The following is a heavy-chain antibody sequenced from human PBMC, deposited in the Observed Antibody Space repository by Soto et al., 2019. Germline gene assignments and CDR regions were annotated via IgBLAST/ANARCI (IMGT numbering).Heavy chain of an antibody. V-gene: IGHV3-7*04. CDR3: ARGWGLDP. J-gene: IGHJ5*02. CDR1: GFTFNSYW. D-gene: IGHD1-26*01. CDR2: IKQDGSEK. Sequence: EVQLVESGGGLVQPGGSLRLSCAASGFTFNSYWMTWVRQAPGKGLEWVANIKQDGSEKYYVDSVKGRFTISRDNAKNSMYLQMNSLRAEDTAVYYSARGWGLDPWGQGTLFTVSS.